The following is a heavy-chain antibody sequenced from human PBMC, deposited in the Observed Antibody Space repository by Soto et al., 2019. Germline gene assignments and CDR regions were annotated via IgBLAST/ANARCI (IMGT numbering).Heavy chain of an antibody. D-gene: IGHD3-10*01. Sequence: PGGSLRLSCAASGFTFSSYGMHWVRQAPGKGLEWVAVISYDGSNKYYADSVKGRFTISRDNSKNTLYLQMNSLRAEDTAVYYCARDYYGSGSYYNEPWFDPWGQGSLVTGSS. CDR1: GFTFSSYG. J-gene: IGHJ5*02. CDR2: ISYDGSNK. CDR3: ARDYYGSGSYYNEPWFDP. V-gene: IGHV3-30*03.